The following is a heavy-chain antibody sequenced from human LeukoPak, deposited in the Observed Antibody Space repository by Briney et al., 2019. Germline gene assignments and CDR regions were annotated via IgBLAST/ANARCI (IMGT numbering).Heavy chain of an antibody. V-gene: IGHV3-23*01. CDR3: AKASWVSNADAVL. J-gene: IGHJ4*02. D-gene: IGHD1-1*01. CDR1: GITLSNYG. CDR2: ISDSGGRT. Sequence: GGSLRLSCAVSGITLSNYGMSWVRQAPGKGLEWVAGISDSGGRTNYADSVKGRFTISRDNSKNTLYLRMSSLRAEDTAVYYCAKASWVSNADAVLWGQGTVVTVYS.